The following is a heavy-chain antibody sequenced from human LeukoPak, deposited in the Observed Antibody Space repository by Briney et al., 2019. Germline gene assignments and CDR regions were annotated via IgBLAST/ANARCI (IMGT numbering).Heavy chain of an antibody. CDR1: NGSINSYY. Sequence: PSETLSLTCTVSNGSINSYYWSWIRQPPGKGLEWIGYVYDSGRTNYNPSLKSRVTISVDTSKNHFSLRVNSVTAADTAVYYCARGYYYNSSGWSLGYWGQGTLVTVSS. D-gene: IGHD3-22*01. V-gene: IGHV4-59*01. CDR3: ARGYYYNSSGWSLGY. CDR2: VYDSGRT. J-gene: IGHJ4*02.